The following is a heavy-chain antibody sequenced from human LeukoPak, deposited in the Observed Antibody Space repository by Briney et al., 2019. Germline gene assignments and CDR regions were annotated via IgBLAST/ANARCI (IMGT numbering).Heavy chain of an antibody. CDR2: ISSSSSTI. J-gene: IGHJ6*02. CDR1: GFPFSSYS. V-gene: IGHV3-48*01. CDR3: ARAEEIRTRTGTPGPHYYYGMDV. Sequence: GGSLRLSCAASGFPFSSYSMNWVRQAPGKGLEWVSYISSSSSTIYYADSVKGRFTISRDNAKNSLYLQMNSLRAEDTAVYYCARAEEIRTRTGTPGPHYYYGMDVWGQGTTVTVSS. D-gene: IGHD1-1*01.